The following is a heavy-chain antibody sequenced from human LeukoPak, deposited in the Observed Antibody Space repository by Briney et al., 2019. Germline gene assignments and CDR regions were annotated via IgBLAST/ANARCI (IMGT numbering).Heavy chain of an antibody. CDR2: IRNDGRYK. CDR1: GFTFSTFG. J-gene: IGHJ5*01. Sequence: GGSLRLSCAASGFTFSTFGMHWVRQAPGRGLEWVAYIRNDGRYKYYPDSVKGRFTVSRDNSRCTLYLQMDSLRADDTGVYYCAKDLNYGDLFDSWGQGTMVTVSS. V-gene: IGHV3-30*02. D-gene: IGHD4-17*01. CDR3: AKDLNYGDLFDS.